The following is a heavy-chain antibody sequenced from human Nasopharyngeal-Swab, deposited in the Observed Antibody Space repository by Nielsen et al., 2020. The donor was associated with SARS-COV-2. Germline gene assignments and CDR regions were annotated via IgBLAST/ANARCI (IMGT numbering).Heavy chain of an antibody. V-gene: IGHV1-18*04. CDR3: ARFPTYDDFWSGFYYYYMDV. Sequence: ASENVSCKSSGYTFTSYGLSWVRQAPGQGLEWMGWINAYNGNTNYAQKLQGRVTMTPDTSTSTAYLEVRSLRSDDTAVYYCARFPTYDDFWSGFYYYYMDVWGKGTTVTVSS. CDR1: GYTFTSYG. CDR2: INAYNGNT. J-gene: IGHJ6*03. D-gene: IGHD3-3*01.